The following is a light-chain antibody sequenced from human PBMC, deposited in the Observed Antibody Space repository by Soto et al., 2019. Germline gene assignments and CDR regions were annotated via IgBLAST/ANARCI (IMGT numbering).Light chain of an antibody. Sequence: DIPMTQSPSSLSASVGDRVTITCQASQDISNHLNWYQQKPGKAPDLLIYDASNLERGVPSRFSGSGSRTDFTFTISSLQPEDFATYYCQHYHNYMYTFGQGTNLEI. CDR3: QHYHNYMYT. J-gene: IGKJ2*01. V-gene: IGKV1-33*01. CDR2: DAS. CDR1: QDISNH.